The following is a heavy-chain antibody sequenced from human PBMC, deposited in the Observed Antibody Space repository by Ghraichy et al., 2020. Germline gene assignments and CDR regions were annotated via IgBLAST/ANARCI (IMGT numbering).Heavy chain of an antibody. V-gene: IGHV3-23*01. CDR3: GRYCTNGVCYPYYYYYGMDV. CDR1: GFTFSSYA. Sequence: GGSLRLSCAASGFTFSSYATSWVRQAPGKGLEWVSAISGSGGSTYYADSVKGRFTISRDNSKNTLYLQMNSLRAEDTAVYYCGRYCTNGVCYPYYYYYGMDVWGQGTTVTVSS. J-gene: IGHJ6*02. CDR2: ISGSGGST. D-gene: IGHD2-8*01.